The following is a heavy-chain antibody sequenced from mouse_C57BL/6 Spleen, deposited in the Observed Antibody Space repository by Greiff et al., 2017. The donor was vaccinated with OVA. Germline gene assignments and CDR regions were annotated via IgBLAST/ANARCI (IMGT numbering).Heavy chain of an antibody. CDR1: GYTFTEYT. CDR3: ARDEEDYGSSYWYFDV. D-gene: IGHD1-1*01. Sequence: VQLQQSGAELVKPGASVKLSCKASGYTFTEYTIHWVKQRSGQGLEWIGWFYPGSGSIKYNEKFKDKATLTAEKSSSTVYMELSRLTSEDSAVYFCARDEEDYGSSYWYFDVWGTGTTVTVSS. CDR2: FYPGSGSI. V-gene: IGHV1-62-2*01. J-gene: IGHJ1*03.